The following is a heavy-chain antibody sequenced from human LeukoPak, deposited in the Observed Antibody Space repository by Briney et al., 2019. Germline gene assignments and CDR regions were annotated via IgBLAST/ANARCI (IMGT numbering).Heavy chain of an antibody. J-gene: IGHJ6*03. V-gene: IGHV1-2*02. D-gene: IGHD4-11*01. CDR2: INPNSGGT. CDR1: GYTFTGYY. Sequence: GASVKVSCKASGYTFTGYYMHWVRQAPGQGLEWMGWINPNSGGTNYAQKFQGRVTMTRDTSISTAYMELSRLRSDDTAVYYCARDTVTTRPPLYYYYYMDVWGKGTTVTVSS. CDR3: ARDTVTTRPPLYYYYYMDV.